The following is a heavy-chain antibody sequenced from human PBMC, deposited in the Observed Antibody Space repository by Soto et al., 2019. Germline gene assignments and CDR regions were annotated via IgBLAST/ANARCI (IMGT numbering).Heavy chain of an antibody. CDR2: IYYDGST. Sequence: SETLSLNCTVTGGSISTYYWSWIRQPPGKGLEWIGYIYYDGSTSYNPSLRSRVTISVDTSKNQFSLILSSVTSADTAVYYCARDQLSSGLYVWFDPWGQGTLVTVS. J-gene: IGHJ5*02. CDR1: GGSISTYY. D-gene: IGHD6-25*01. CDR3: ARDQLSSGLYVWFDP. V-gene: IGHV4-59*01.